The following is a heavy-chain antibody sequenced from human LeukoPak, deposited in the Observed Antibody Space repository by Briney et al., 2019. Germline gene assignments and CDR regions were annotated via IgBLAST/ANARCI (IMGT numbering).Heavy chain of an antibody. D-gene: IGHD2-15*01. J-gene: IGHJ3*02. CDR3: ARDESNARGYCSGGSCPHAFDI. CDR2: INPSGGST. Sequence: ASVKVSCKASGYTFTSYYMHWVRQAPGQGLEWMGIINPSGGSTSYAQKFQGRVTMTRDMSTSTVYMELSSLRSEDTAVYYCARDESNARGYCSGGSCPHAFDIWGQGTMVTVSS. V-gene: IGHV1-46*01. CDR1: GYTFTSYY.